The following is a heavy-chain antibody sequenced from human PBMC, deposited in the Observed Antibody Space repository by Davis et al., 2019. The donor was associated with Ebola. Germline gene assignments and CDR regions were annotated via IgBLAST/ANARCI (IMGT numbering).Heavy chain of an antibody. CDR3: ARGSGPDCSSTSCYAWFDP. V-gene: IGHV5-10-1*01. J-gene: IGHJ5*02. Sequence: KVSCKGSGYSFTSYWISWVRQMPGKGLEWMGRIDPSDSYTNYSPSFQGHVTISADKSISTAYLQWSSLKASDTAMYYCARGSGPDCSSTSCYAWFDPWGQGTLVTVSS. D-gene: IGHD2-2*01. CDR2: IDPSDSYT. CDR1: GYSFTSYW.